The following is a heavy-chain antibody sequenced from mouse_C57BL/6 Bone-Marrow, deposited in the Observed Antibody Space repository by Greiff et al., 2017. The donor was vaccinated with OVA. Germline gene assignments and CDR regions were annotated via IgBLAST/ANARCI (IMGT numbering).Heavy chain of an antibody. CDR2: LDPETGGT. CDR1: GYTFTDYE. Sequence: QVQLQQSGAELVRPGASVTLSCKASGYTFTDYEMHWVQQTPVHGLEWIGALDPETGGTAYNQKFKGKAILTADKSSSTAYMELRSLTSEDSAVYYCTRSYSNYGDFDYWGQGTTLTVSS. D-gene: IGHD2-5*01. CDR3: TRSYSNYGDFDY. J-gene: IGHJ2*01. V-gene: IGHV1-15*01.